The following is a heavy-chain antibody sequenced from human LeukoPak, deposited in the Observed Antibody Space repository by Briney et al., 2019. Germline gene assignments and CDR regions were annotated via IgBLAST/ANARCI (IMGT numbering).Heavy chain of an antibody. CDR2: IDWDDDK. V-gene: IGHV2-70*11. D-gene: IGHD3-10*01. CDR1: GFSLRTSGMC. CDR3: ARISGGTMVRGVIKPFDY. Sequence: SGPTLVKPTQTLTLTCTFSGFSLRTSGMCVNWIRQPPGKALEWLARIDWDDDKYYSTSLKTRLTISKDTSKNQVVLTMTNMDPVDTATYYCARISGGTMVRGVIKPFDYWGQGTLVTVSS. J-gene: IGHJ4*02.